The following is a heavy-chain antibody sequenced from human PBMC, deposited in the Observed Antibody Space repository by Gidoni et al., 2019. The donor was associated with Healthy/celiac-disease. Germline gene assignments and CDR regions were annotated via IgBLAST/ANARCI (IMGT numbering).Heavy chain of an antibody. CDR2: IYYSGST. Sequence: QVQLQESGPGLVKPSETLSLTCTVSGGSISSYYWSWIRQPPGKGLEWIGYIYYSGSTNYNPSLKSRVTISVDTSKNQFSLKLSSVTAADTAVYYCARVREYYDFWSGYPQPHNWFDPWGQGTLVTVSS. D-gene: IGHD3-3*01. CDR1: GGSISSYY. CDR3: ARVREYYDFWSGYPQPHNWFDP. V-gene: IGHV4-59*01. J-gene: IGHJ5*02.